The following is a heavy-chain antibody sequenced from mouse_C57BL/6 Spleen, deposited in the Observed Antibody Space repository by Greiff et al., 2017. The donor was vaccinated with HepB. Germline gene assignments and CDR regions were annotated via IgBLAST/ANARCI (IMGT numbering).Heavy chain of an antibody. V-gene: IGHV14-4*01. J-gene: IGHJ3*01. CDR2: IDPENGDT. D-gene: IGHD1-1*01. CDR1: GFNIKDDY. CDR3: TKNYGSSSAWFAY. Sequence: VQLKESGAELVRPGASVKLSCTASGFNIKDDYMHWVKQRPEQGLEWIGWIDPENGDTEYASKFQGKATITADTSSNTAYLQLSSLTSEDTAVYYCTKNYGSSSAWFAYWGQGTLVTVSA.